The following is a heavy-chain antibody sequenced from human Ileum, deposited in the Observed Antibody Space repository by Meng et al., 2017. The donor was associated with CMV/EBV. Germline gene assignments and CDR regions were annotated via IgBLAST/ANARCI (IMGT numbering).Heavy chain of an antibody. CDR3: VRELIHTGGGVNWIDP. CDR2: IYYSGST. J-gene: IGHJ5*02. D-gene: IGHD5-18*01. CDR1: GGSISSGDYY. Sequence: SETLSLTCTVSGGSISSGDYYWSWIRQPPGKGLEWIGYIYYSGSTHYSPSLKSRVTISLDTSKNQVSLRLTSVTAADTAVYYCVRELIHTGGGVNWIDPWGQGTLVTVSS. V-gene: IGHV4-61*08.